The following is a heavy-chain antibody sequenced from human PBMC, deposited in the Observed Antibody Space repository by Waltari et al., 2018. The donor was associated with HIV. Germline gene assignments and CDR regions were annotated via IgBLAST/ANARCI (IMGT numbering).Heavy chain of an antibody. Sequence: QVQLVQSGAEVKKPGASVKVSCKASGYTFTSYGISWVRQAPGQGLEWMGWISAYNGNTNYAQKLQGRVTMTTDTSTSTAYMELRSLRSDDTAVYYCARDLIPYYYDSSGDWFDPWGQGTLVTVSS. CDR2: ISAYNGNT. CDR3: ARDLIPYYYDSSGDWFDP. D-gene: IGHD3-22*01. V-gene: IGHV1-18*01. CDR1: GYTFTSYG. J-gene: IGHJ5*02.